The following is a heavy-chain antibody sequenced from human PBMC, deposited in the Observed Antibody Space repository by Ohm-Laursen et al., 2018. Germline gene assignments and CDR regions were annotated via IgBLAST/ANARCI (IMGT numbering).Heavy chain of an antibody. D-gene: IGHD3-9*01. V-gene: IGHV4-28*02. J-gene: IGHJ4*02. CDR3: ARRHPDGTGYHYFDY. CDR1: GYSVGITNW. CDR2: MYYSGIT. Sequence: SQTLSLTCAVSGYSVGITNWWAWIRQPPGKGLEWIGYMYYSGITYYNPSLKSRVTISLDTSKSQFSLRLASVAAADTAVYYCARRHPDGTGYHYFDYWGQGIRVTVSS.